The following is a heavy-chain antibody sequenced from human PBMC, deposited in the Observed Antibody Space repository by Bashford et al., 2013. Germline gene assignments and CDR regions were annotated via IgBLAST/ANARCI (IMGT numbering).Heavy chain of an antibody. CDR1: GYTFSDYY. J-gene: IGHJ4*02. CDR2: VIPMFDKV. Sequence: SVKVSCKASGYTFSDYYLHWVRQAPGQGLEWMGGVIPMFDKVDYAQKFQGRVTITADESTSTAYMELNSLRSEDTAVYYCARGAKDYYFDYWGQGTLVTGLL. D-gene: IGHD3-16*01. V-gene: IGHV1-69*13. CDR3: ARGAKDYYFDY.